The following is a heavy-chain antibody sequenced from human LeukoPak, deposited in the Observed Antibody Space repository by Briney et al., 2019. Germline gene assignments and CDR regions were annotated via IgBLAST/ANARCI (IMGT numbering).Heavy chain of an antibody. J-gene: IGHJ4*02. V-gene: IGHV4-59*01. D-gene: IGHD2/OR15-2a*01. CDR1: GDSISSYY. CDR2: IYYSGNT. CDR3: ARGATSLSYFDS. Sequence: SETLSLTCTVSGDSISSYYWTWLRQPPGKGLEWIGYIYYSGNTNYNPSLKSRVTISVDTSKNQFSLRLSSVTAADTAVYYCARGATSLSYFDSRGQGTLVTVSS.